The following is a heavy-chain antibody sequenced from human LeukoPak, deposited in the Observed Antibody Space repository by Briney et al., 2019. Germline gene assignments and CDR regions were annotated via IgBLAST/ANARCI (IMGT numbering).Heavy chain of an antibody. V-gene: IGHV4-59*08. CDR3: ARQRPHYCSSTSCSAYNWFDP. Sequence: PSETLSLTCTVSGGSISSYYWSWIRQPPGKGLEWIGYIYYSGSTNYNPSLKSRVTISVDTSKNQFSLMLTSVTAADTAVYYCARQRPHYCSSTSCSAYNWFDPWGQGTLVTVSS. D-gene: IGHD2-2*01. CDR2: IYYSGST. J-gene: IGHJ5*02. CDR1: GGSISSYY.